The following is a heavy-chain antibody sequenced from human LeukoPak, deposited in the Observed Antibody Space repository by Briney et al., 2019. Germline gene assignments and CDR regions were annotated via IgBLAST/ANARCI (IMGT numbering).Heavy chain of an antibody. D-gene: IGHD6-19*01. CDR3: ATLSYSSGWYPFDY. V-gene: IGHV5-51*01. CDR2: IYPGDSDT. CDR1: GYSFTSYW. Sequence: GASLKISCKGSGYSFTSYWIGWVRPMPGKGLEWMGIIYPGDSDTRYSPSFQGQVTISADKSISTAYLQWSSLKASDTAMYYCATLSYSSGWYPFDYWGQGTLVTVSS. J-gene: IGHJ4*02.